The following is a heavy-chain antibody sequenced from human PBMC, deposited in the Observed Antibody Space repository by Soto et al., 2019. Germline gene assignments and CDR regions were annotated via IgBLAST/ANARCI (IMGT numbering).Heavy chain of an antibody. D-gene: IGHD5-12*01. CDR3: AREASGYDF. V-gene: IGHV1-69*01. CDR1: GGTFSSFG. CDR2: IIPVFGRP. Sequence: VQLVQSGAELKKPWSSVKVSCKASGGTFSSFGISWVRQAPGQGLEWMGGIIPVFGRPNYAQRFRGRLTITADESTNTSYMELIDLTSEDTAVYYCAREASGYDFWGQGTQVTVSS. J-gene: IGHJ1*01.